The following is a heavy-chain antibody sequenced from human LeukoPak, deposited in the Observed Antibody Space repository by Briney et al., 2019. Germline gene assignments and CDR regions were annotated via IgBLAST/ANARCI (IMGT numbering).Heavy chain of an antibody. CDR2: IYYSGSP. D-gene: IGHD1-1*01. CDR3: ATWRTAKTGFDY. V-gene: IGHV4-39*01. CDR1: GGSLSNNNYY. J-gene: IGHJ4*02. Sequence: SETLSLTCTVSGGSLSNNNYYWAWIRQPPGKGLECIGSIYYSGSPYYNPSLKSRVTISVDTSKNQFSLRLSSVTAADTAVYYCATWRTAKTGFDYWGKGTLVTVSS.